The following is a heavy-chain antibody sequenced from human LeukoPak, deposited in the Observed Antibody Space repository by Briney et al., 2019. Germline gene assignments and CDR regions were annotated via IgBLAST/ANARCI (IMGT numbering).Heavy chain of an antibody. J-gene: IGHJ4*02. CDR2: IYPGDSDT. CDR3: ARHAVRDGYNRHNDY. D-gene: IGHD5-24*01. Sequence: GESLKISCKGSGYSFTSHWIAWVRQMPGKGLEWMGIIYPGDSDTRYSPSFQGQVTISADKSISTAYLQWNSLKASDTAMYYCARHAVRDGYNRHNDYWGQGTLVSVSS. CDR1: GYSFTSHW. V-gene: IGHV5-51*01.